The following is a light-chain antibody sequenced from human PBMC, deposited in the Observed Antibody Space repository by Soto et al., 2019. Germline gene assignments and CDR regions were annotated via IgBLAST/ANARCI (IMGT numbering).Light chain of an antibody. Sequence: EIVMTQSPATLSVSPGERATFSCRASQSVSSNLAWYQQKPGQAPRLLIYGASTRATGIPARFSGSGSGTEFTLTISNLQSEDFAVYYCQHYNNWPPWTFGQGTKVDIK. CDR3: QHYNNWPPWT. CDR1: QSVSSN. V-gene: IGKV3-15*01. J-gene: IGKJ1*01. CDR2: GAS.